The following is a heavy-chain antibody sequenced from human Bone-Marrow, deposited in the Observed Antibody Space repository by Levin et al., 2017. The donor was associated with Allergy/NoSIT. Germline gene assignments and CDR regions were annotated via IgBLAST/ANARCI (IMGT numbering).Heavy chain of an antibody. J-gene: IGHJ6*03. V-gene: IGHV1-69*10. CDR1: GGSFNSYA. CDR2: IIPLFRMT. CDR3: ARSEFSSSSSPYYYHMDV. D-gene: IGHD6-6*01. Sequence: GASVKISCKASGGSFNSYAFTWVRQAPGQGLQWMGGIIPLFRMTDYAQKFQGRITMTADRSTSTAYMELTSLRFEDTAVYYCARSEFSSSSSPYYYHMDVWGKGTTVIVSS.